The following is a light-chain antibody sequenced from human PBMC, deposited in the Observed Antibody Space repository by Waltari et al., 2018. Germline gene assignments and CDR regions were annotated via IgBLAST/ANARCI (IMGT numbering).Light chain of an antibody. CDR2: WAS. CDR1: QSVLYRSDNKNY. CDR3: QQYYSSPVT. J-gene: IGKJ5*01. V-gene: IGKV4-1*01. Sequence: DIVMTQSPDSLAVSLGERATINCKSSQSVLYRSDNKNYLGWYQQKPGLPPKRLIYWASARESGVPDRFSGSGSGTDFTLPISSLQAEDVAVYYCQQYYSSPVTFGQGTRLEIK.